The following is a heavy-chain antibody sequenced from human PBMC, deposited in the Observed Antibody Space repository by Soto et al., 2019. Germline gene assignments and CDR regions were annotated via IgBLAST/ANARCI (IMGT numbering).Heavy chain of an antibody. CDR1: GYTFTSYA. CDR2: INAGNGNT. Sequence: ASVKVSCKASGYTFTSYAMHWVRQAPGQRLEWMGWINAGNGNTKYSQKFQGRVTITRDTSASTAYMELSSLRSEDTAVYYCARDPNSSSWKGYPVDYWGQGTLVTVSS. V-gene: IGHV1-3*01. J-gene: IGHJ4*02. CDR3: ARDPNSSSWKGYPVDY. D-gene: IGHD6-13*01.